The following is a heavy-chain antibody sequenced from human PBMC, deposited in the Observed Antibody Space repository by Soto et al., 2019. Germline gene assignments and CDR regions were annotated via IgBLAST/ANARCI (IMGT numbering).Heavy chain of an antibody. Sequence: GSLRLSCAASGFTFSSYAMHWVRQAPGKGLEWVAVISYDGSNKYYADSVKGRFTIPRDNSKNTLYLQMNSLRAEDTAVYYCARDGLRQIFGVVAQDYYYYGMDVWGQGTTVTVLL. CDR2: ISYDGSNK. D-gene: IGHD3-3*01. J-gene: IGHJ6*02. CDR3: ARDGLRQIFGVVAQDYYYYGMDV. CDR1: GFTFSSYA. V-gene: IGHV3-30-3*01.